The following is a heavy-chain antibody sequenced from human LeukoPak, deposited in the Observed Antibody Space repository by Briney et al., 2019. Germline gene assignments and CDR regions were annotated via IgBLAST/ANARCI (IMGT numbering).Heavy chain of an antibody. CDR3: AKGILANDYGDYIGA. V-gene: IGHV3-11*01. Sequence: PGGSLRLSCAVSGFTFSDFYMSWIRQAPGKGLEWVSYVTSSGGSTYYADSVKGQFTISRDNAKDSLYLQMNNLRADDSAMYYCAKGILANDYGDYIGAWGQGTLVTVSS. D-gene: IGHD4-17*01. CDR2: VTSSGGST. CDR1: GFTFSDFY. J-gene: IGHJ5*02.